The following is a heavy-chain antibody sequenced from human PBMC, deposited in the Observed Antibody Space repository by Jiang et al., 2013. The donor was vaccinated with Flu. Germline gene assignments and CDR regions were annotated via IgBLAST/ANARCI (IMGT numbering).Heavy chain of an antibody. V-gene: IGHV3-49*02. J-gene: IGHJ6*02. CDR3: TRAARYSSDYYYYYGMDV. CDR2: IRSKAYGGTT. Sequence: FIRSKAYGGTTEYAASVKGRFTISRDDSKSIAYLQMNSLKTEDTAVYYCTRAARYSSDYYYYYGMDVWGQGTTVTVSS. D-gene: IGHD6-25*01.